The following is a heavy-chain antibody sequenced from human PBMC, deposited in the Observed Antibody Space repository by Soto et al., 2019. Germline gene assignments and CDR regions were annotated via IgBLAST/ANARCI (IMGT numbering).Heavy chain of an antibody. CDR2: VFYTGFT. V-gene: IGHV4-39*01. D-gene: IGHD1-20*01. CDR1: GGSISGSYYY. Sequence: PSETLSLTCAVSGGSISGSYYYWAWLRQSPGKGPEWIGSVFYTGFTSYNPSLESRVSVSVDTSKSQFSLKLSAVTAADTAVYYSATSQKGYNWNYFDHWGQGALVTVSS. CDR3: ATSQKGYNWNYFDH. J-gene: IGHJ4*02.